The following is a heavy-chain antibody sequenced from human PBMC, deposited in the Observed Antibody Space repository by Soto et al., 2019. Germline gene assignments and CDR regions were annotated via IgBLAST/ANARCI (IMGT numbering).Heavy chain of an antibody. CDR3: ARGEAATP. CDR2: MNPNTGYA. J-gene: IGHJ5*02. V-gene: IGHV1-8*02. Sequence: QVQLVQSGAEVRKPGASVKVSCKASGYTFTNYDINWVRQATGQGLEWMGWMNPNTGYAAYAQKFQGRVTMTRSTSTSTAYMELSSLRSVDTAVYYCARGEAATPWGQGTLVTVSS. CDR1: GYTFTNYD. D-gene: IGHD2-15*01.